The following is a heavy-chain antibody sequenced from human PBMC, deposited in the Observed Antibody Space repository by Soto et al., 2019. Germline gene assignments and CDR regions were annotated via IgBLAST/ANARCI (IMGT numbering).Heavy chain of an antibody. J-gene: IGHJ4*02. CDR1: GYTFTSYG. CDR2: ISAYNGNT. D-gene: IGHD3-22*01. CDR3: ARDWADYYDSSGYSGLFDY. Sequence: ASVKVSCKASGYTFTSYGISWVRQAPGQGLEWMGWISAYNGNTNYAQKLQGRVTMTTDTSTSTAYMELRSLRSDDTAVYYCARDWADYYDSSGYSGLFDYWGQGTLVTVS. V-gene: IGHV1-18*04.